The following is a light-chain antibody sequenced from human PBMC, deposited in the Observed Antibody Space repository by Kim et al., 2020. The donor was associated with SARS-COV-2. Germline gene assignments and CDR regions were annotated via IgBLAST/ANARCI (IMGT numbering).Light chain of an antibody. Sequence: SSDLTQDPAVSVALGQTVRITCQGDSLRSYYASWYQQKPGQAPVLVIYGKNNRPSGIPDRFSGSSSVNTASLTITGAQAEDEADYYCNSRDSSGNHVVFGGGTQLTVL. V-gene: IGLV3-19*01. J-gene: IGLJ2*01. CDR1: SLRSYY. CDR3: NSRDSSGNHVV. CDR2: GKN.